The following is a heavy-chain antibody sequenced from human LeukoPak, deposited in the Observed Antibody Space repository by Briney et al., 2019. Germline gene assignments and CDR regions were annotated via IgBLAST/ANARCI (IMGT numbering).Heavy chain of an antibody. V-gene: IGHV3-30-3*01. J-gene: IGHJ4*02. CDR3: ARGIRGWYYFDY. Sequence: GRALRRSGAASGFTFSTYAMHWARQAPGKGLEWVAVISYDGSNKYYADSVKGRFTISRDNSKNTLYLQMNSLRAEDTAVYYCARGIRGWYYFDYWGQGTLVTVSS. CDR1: GFTFSTYA. D-gene: IGHD6-19*01. CDR2: ISYDGSNK.